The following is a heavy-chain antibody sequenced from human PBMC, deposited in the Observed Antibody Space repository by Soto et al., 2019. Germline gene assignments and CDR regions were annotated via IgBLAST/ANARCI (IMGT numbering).Heavy chain of an antibody. CDR3: AKVLSGSGAYNWFVS. CDR1: RFAFSSYA. D-gene: IGHD3-10*01. J-gene: IGHJ5*01. V-gene: IGHV3-23*01. CDR2: LGGSGHST. Sequence: EVQLLESGGVLVQPGGSLRLSCATSRFAFSSYALSWDRQAPGKGLEWVLALGGSGHSTFYAASVRGRFTIPRDISKNALYLQMDSLRSWDTAFYYFAKVLSGSGAYNWFVSWGQGTLVAVSS.